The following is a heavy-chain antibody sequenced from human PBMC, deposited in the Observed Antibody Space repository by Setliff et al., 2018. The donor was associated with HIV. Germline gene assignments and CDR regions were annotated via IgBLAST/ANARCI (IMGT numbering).Heavy chain of an antibody. CDR2: IYSSGNT. D-gene: IGHD3-9*01. CDR3: ARVYYDILTGYGYFDD. J-gene: IGHJ4*02. CDR1: GGSINNNQ. V-gene: IGHV4-4*09. Sequence: SETLSLTCTVSGGSINNNQWSWIRQHQGKGMEWIGYIYSSGNTNYNPSLKSRVIISVDTSKNQFSLKLSSVTAADTAVYYCARVYYDILTGYGYFDDWGQGTLVTVSS.